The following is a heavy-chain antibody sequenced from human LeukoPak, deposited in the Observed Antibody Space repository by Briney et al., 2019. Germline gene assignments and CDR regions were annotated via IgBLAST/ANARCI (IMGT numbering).Heavy chain of an antibody. CDR2: INHSGST. V-gene: IGHV4-34*01. CDR3: ARSTRGYDQTFDY. D-gene: IGHD5-12*01. J-gene: IGHJ4*02. Sequence: SETLSLTCAVYGGSFSGYYWSWIRQPPGKGLEWLGEINHSGSTNYNPSLKSRVTISVDTSKNQFSLKLSSVTAADTAVYYCARSTRGYDQTFDYWGQGTLVTVSS. CDR1: GGSFSGYY.